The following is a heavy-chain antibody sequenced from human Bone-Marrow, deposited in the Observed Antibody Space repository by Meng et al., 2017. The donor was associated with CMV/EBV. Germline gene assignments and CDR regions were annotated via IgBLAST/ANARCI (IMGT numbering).Heavy chain of an antibody. Sequence: GESLKISCAASGFTFSSYGMHWVRQAPGKGLEWVSSISSSSSYIYYADSVKGRFTISRDNAKNSLYLQMNSLRAEDTAVYYCAKDSYYDILTGYYYYYYGMDVWGQGTTVTVSS. CDR2: ISSSSSYI. CDR3: AKDSYYDILTGYYYYYYGMDV. V-gene: IGHV3-21*04. J-gene: IGHJ6*02. D-gene: IGHD3-9*01. CDR1: GFTFSSYG.